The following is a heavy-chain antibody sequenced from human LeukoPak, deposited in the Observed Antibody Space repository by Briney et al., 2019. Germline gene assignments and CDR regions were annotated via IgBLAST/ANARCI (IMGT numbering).Heavy chain of an antibody. CDR1: GGSISSSSYY. J-gene: IGHJ6*04. D-gene: IGHD3-10*01. V-gene: IGHV4-39*01. CDR2: IYYSGST. CDR3: ARQELLWFGEYLDV. Sequence: SETLSLTCTVSGGSISSSSYYWGWIRQPPGKGLEWIGSIYYSGSTYYNPSLKSRVTISVDTSKNQFSLKLSSVTAADTAVYYCARQELLWFGEYLDVWGKGTTVTISS.